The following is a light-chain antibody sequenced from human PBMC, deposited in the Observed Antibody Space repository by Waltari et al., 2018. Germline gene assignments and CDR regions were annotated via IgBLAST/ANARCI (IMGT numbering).Light chain of an antibody. Sequence: QLAVTQSPSASASLGASVKPTRTLSSEHSAYAIDWNQHQPEKGPRFLMKIDGGGGHTKGDGIPDRFSGFNSGAELYLTISSLQYEDEAAYYCQTWDPDTVVFGGGTKLTV. CDR3: QTWDPDTVV. J-gene: IGLJ2*01. CDR2: IDGGGGH. CDR1: SEHSAYA. V-gene: IGLV4-69*01.